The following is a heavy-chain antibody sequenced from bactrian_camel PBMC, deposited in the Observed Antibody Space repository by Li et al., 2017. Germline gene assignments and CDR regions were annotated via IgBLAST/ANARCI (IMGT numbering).Heavy chain of an antibody. CDR3: AADLRSVCLSQISQDYAYNY. Sequence: HVQLVESGGGSVQAGGSLRLSCAVSGYTYSRGCMAWFRQAPGKEREEVASIDLLGPTNYADSVKGRFTISRDNAKTTLSLQLSSLKPEDTSMYYCAADLRSVCLSQISQDYAYNYWGQGTQVTVS. V-gene: IGHV3S53*01. J-gene: IGHJ4*01. CDR1: GYTYSRGC. CDR2: IDLLGPT. D-gene: IGHD2*01.